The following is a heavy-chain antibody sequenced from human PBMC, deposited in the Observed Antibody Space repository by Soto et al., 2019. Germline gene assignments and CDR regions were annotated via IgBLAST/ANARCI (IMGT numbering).Heavy chain of an antibody. Sequence: PGGSLRLSCAASGFTFSSYAMSWVRQAPGKGLEWVSAISGSGGSTYYADSVKGRFTISRDNSKNTLYLQMNSLRAEDTAVYYCAKPQHYDFWSGKGAPYDMDVWGQGTTVTFSS. J-gene: IGHJ6*02. CDR3: AKPQHYDFWSGKGAPYDMDV. CDR2: ISGSGGST. D-gene: IGHD3-3*01. CDR1: GFTFSSYA. V-gene: IGHV3-23*01.